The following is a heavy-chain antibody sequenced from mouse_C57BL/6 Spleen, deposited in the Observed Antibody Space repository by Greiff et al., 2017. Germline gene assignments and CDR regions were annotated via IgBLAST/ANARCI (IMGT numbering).Heavy chain of an antibody. J-gene: IGHJ4*01. D-gene: IGHD2-4*01. CDR1: GYTFTDYN. CDR3: AREGYYDYDPYAMDY. Sequence: VQLQQSGPELVKPGASVKMSCKASGYTFTDYNMHWVKQSHGKSLEWIGYINPNNGGTSYNQKFKGKATLTVNKSSSTAYMELRSLTSEDSAVYYCAREGYYDYDPYAMDYWGQGTSVTVSS. CDR2: INPNNGGT. V-gene: IGHV1-22*01.